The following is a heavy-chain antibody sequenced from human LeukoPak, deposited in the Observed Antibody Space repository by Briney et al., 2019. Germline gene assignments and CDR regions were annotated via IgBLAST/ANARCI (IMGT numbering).Heavy chain of an antibody. J-gene: IGHJ4*02. CDR2: ISGSGGST. V-gene: IGHV3-23*01. CDR3: ARPYYSSTSCYRYYFDY. CDR1: GFTFSSYS. D-gene: IGHD2-2*01. Sequence: PGGSLRLSCAASGFTFSSYSMNWVRQAPGKGLEWVSAISGSGGSTYYADSVKGRFTISRDNSKNTLYLQMNSLRAEDTAVYYCARPYYSSTSCYRYYFDYWGQGTLVTVSS.